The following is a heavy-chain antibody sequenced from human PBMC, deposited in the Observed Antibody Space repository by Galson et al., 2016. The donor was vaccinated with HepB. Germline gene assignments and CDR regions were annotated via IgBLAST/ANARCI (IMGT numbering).Heavy chain of an antibody. CDR2: ISGSSSYI. Sequence: SLRLSCAASGFTFSVYTMNWVRQAPGKGLEWVSSISGSSSYIYYADSVKGRFTISRDNAKKSMYLPMNSLRAEDTAVYYCARQGSGSYYPLYYFDSWGQGTLVTVSS. V-gene: IGHV3-21*01. J-gene: IGHJ4*02. CDR3: ARQGSGSYYPLYYFDS. D-gene: IGHD1-26*01. CDR1: GFTFSVYT.